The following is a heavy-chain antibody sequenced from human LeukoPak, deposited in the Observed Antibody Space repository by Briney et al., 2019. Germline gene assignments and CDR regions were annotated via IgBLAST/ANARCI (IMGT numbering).Heavy chain of an antibody. V-gene: IGHV3-11*01. D-gene: IGHD1-26*01. Sequence: GGSLRLSCAASGFTFSDYYMTWIRQAPGKGLEWVSYISSSGSTIYYADSVKGRFTISRDNAKNSLYLQMNSLRAEDTAVYFCARDRFSGSYPLDYWGQGTLVTVSS. CDR1: GFTFSDYY. CDR2: ISSSGSTI. J-gene: IGHJ4*02. CDR3: ARDRFSGSYPLDY.